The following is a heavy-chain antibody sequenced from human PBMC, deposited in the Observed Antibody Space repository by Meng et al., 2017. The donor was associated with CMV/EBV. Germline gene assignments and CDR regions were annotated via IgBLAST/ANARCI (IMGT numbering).Heavy chain of an antibody. D-gene: IGHD5-24*01. Sequence: ASVKVSCKASGYTFTGYDINWVRQATGQGLEWMGWMNPNSGNTGYAQKFQGRVTMTRNTSISTAYMELSSLRSEDTAVYYCARVRRATAYYGMDVWGQGTTVTV. CDR2: MNPNSGNT. CDR3: ARVRRATAYYGMDV. J-gene: IGHJ6*02. CDR1: GYTFTGYD. V-gene: IGHV1-8*01.